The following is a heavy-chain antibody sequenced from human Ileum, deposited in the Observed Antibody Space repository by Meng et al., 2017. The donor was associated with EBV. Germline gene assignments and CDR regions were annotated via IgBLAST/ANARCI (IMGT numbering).Heavy chain of an antibody. CDR1: GYTLPELS. CDR3: ATAPPGYYDSSGYYN. J-gene: IGHJ4*02. D-gene: IGHD3-22*01. Sequence: VQPVNAGAEVKKPGASVQVSCKVSGYTLPELSMHGVRQAPGKGLEWMGGFDPEDCETNYAQKFQGRVTMTEDTSTDTAYMELSSLRSEDTAVYYCATAPPGYYDSSGYYNWGQGTLVTVSS. CDR2: FDPEDCET. V-gene: IGHV1-24*01.